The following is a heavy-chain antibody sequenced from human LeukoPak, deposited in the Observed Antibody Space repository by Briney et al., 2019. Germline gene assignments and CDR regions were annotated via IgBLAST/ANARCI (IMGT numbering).Heavy chain of an antibody. CDR1: GGSISSYY. CDR3: ASARVTTHFDY. CDR2: IYTSGST. V-gene: IGHV4-4*07. J-gene: IGHJ4*02. D-gene: IGHD4-17*01. Sequence: SGTLSLTCTVSGGSISSYYWSWIRQPAGKGLEWIGRIYTSGSTNYNPSLKSRVTMSVDTSKNLFSLKLSSVTAADTAVYYCASARVTTHFDYWGQGTLVTVSS.